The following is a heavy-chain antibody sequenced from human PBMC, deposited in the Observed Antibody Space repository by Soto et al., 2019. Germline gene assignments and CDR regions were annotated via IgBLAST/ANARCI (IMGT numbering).Heavy chain of an antibody. CDR2: IGGSGGSI. CDR1: GFTFSTFS. V-gene: IGHV3-48*02. D-gene: IGHD1-26*01. J-gene: IGHJ4*02. Sequence: GGSLRLSCVASGFTFSTFSMNWVRQAPGKGLEWLSYIGGSGGSISYADSVKGRFTISRDNGKNTLYLQMSSLRDEDTAVYYCARDLAWAFDSWGQGALVTVSS. CDR3: ARDLAWAFDS.